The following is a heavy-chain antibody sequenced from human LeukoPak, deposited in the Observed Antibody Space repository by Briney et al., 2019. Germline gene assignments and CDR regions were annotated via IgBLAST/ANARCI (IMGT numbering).Heavy chain of an antibody. Sequence: GASVKVSCKASGYTFTSYYMHWVRQAPGQGLEWMGIINPSGGSTSYAQKFQGRVTMTRDTSTSTVYMELSSLRSEDTAVYYCARDPSRGPSDNWFDPWGQGTLVTVSS. D-gene: IGHD6-19*01. CDR1: GYTFTSYY. CDR3: ARDPSRGPSDNWFDP. CDR2: INPSGGST. V-gene: IGHV1-46*01. J-gene: IGHJ5*02.